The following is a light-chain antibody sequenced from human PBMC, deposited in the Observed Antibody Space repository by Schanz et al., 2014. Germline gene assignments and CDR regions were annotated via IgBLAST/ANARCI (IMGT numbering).Light chain of an antibody. V-gene: IGLV2-8*01. CDR3: SSHTAITTAVV. J-gene: IGLJ2*01. CDR1: SSDVGGYNY. CDR2: EVS. Sequence: QSALTQPPSASGSPGQSVTISCTGTSSDVGGYNYVSWYQQHPGKAPKLMIYEVSKRPSGVPDRFSGSKSGNTASLTVSGLQAEDEADYYCSSHTAITTAVVFGGGTKVTVL.